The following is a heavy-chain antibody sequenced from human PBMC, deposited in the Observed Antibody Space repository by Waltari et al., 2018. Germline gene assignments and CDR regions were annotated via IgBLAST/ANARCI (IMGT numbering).Heavy chain of an antibody. CDR3: ARRGGNYYYYGMDV. Sequence: QVQLQQWGAGLLKPSETLSLTCAVYGGSFSGYYWSWISQPPGKGLEWIGEINHSGSTNYNPSLKSRVTISVDTSKNQFSLKLSSVTAADTAVYYCARRGGNYYYYGMDVWGQGTTVTVSS. CDR1: GGSFSGYY. CDR2: INHSGST. D-gene: IGHD1-1*01. V-gene: IGHV4-34*01. J-gene: IGHJ6*02.